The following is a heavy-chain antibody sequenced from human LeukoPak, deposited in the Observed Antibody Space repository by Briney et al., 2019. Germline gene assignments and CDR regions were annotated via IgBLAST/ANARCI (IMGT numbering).Heavy chain of an antibody. CDR3: ATTPGIVGHKPRPFDY. J-gene: IGHJ4*02. CDR1: GGSISSTTYY. CDR2: IYFSGTT. V-gene: IGHV4-39*02. D-gene: IGHD1-26*01. Sequence: SETLSLTCTVSGGSISSTTYYWAWLRQPPGKGLEWIGSIYFSGTTYYKPSLKSRGTISVDTSKCHCSLKPTSVTAADTAVVFCATTPGIVGHKPRPFDYWGQGNLVTVS.